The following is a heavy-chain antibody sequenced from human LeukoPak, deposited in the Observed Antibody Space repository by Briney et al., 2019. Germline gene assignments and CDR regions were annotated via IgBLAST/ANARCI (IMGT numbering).Heavy chain of an antibody. CDR2: ITFSSSHI. CDR3: ARGPQFPGPGWFDP. Sequence: SITFSSSHIYYADSVKGRFTISRDNTKDSLYLQMNSLRAEDTAIYYCARGPQFPGPGWFDPWGQGTLVTVSS. J-gene: IGHJ5*02. V-gene: IGHV3-21*01.